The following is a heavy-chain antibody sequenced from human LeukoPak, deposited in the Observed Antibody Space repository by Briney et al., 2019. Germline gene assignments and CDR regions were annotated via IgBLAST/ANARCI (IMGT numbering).Heavy chain of an antibody. J-gene: IGHJ6*03. CDR1: GCSISSGSYY. CDR2: INHSGST. Sequence: SETLSLTCTVSGCSISSGSYYWSWIRQPPGKGLVWIGEINHSGSTNYNPSLKSRVTISVDTSKNQFSLKLSSVTAADTAVYYCARGARTYYDFWSGYSRVDYYYYMDVWGKGTTVTVSS. D-gene: IGHD3-3*01. V-gene: IGHV4-39*07. CDR3: ARGARTYYDFWSGYSRVDYYYYMDV.